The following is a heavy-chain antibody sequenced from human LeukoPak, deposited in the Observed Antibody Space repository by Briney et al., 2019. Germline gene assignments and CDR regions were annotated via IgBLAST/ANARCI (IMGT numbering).Heavy chain of an antibody. D-gene: IGHD6-13*01. Sequence: GGSLRLSCAASGFTFSSYGMNWVRQAPGRGLEWVSSISSSSSYIYYADSVKGRFTISRDNAKNSLYLQMNSLRAEDTAVYYCARDLSSSSFDYYYYMDVWGKGTTVTISS. J-gene: IGHJ6*03. CDR3: ARDLSSSSFDYYYYMDV. V-gene: IGHV3-21*01. CDR2: ISSSSSYI. CDR1: GFTFSSYG.